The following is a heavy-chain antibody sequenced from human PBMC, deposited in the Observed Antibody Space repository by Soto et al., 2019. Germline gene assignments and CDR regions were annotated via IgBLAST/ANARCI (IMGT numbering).Heavy chain of an antibody. V-gene: IGHV3-23*01. Sequence: PGGSLRLSCAASGFTFSSYAMSWVRQAPGKGLEWVSAISGSGGSTYYADSVKGRFTISRDNSKNTLYLQMNSLRAEDTAVYYCAKATGYDILTGYSHFDYWAQGTLVTVSS. J-gene: IGHJ4*02. CDR1: GFTFSSYA. D-gene: IGHD3-9*01. CDR3: AKATGYDILTGYSHFDY. CDR2: ISGSGGST.